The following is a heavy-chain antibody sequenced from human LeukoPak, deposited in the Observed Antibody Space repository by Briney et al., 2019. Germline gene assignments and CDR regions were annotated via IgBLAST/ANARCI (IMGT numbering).Heavy chain of an antibody. D-gene: IGHD3-10*01. CDR1: GFTFSSYW. CDR3: ARDPYGSGSYSFAYYYYYYGMDV. CDR2: IKQDGSEK. V-gene: IGHV3-7*01. Sequence: GSLRLSCAASGFTFSSYWMSWVRQAPGKGLEWVANIKQDGSEKYYVDSVKGRFTISRDNAKNSLYLQMNSLRAEDTAVYYCARDPYGSGSYSFAYYYYYYGMDVWGKGTTVTVSS. J-gene: IGHJ6*04.